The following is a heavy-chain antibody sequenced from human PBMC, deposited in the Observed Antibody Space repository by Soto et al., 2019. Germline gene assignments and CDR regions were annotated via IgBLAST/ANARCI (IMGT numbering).Heavy chain of an antibody. CDR2: INSDGSST. CDR1: GFTFSSYW. D-gene: IGHD4-17*01. V-gene: IGHV3-74*01. CDR3: ARGRNYTVTTFPDYYYMDV. J-gene: IGHJ6*03. Sequence: EVQLVESGGGLVQPGGSLRLSCAASGFTFSSYWMHWVRQAPGKGLVWVSRINSDGSSTSYADSVKGRFTISRDNAKNTQYLQMNSLRDEDTAVYYCARGRNYTVTTFPDYYYMDVWGKGTTVTVSS.